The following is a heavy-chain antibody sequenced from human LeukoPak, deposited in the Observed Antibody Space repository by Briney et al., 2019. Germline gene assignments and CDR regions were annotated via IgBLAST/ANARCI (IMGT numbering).Heavy chain of an antibody. J-gene: IGHJ4*02. CDR2: IIPIFGTA. D-gene: IGHD6-19*01. CDR3: ASDNHLDSSGATPFDY. V-gene: IGHV1-69*13. Sequence: SVKVSCKASGGTFSSYAISWVRQAPGQGLEWMGGIIPIFGTANYAQKFQGRVTITADESTSTAYMELSSLRSEDTAVYYCASDNHLDSSGATPFDYWGQGTLVTVSS. CDR1: GGTFSSYA.